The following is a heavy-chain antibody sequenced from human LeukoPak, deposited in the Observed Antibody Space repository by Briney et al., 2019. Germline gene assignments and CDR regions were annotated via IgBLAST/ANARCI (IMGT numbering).Heavy chain of an antibody. D-gene: IGHD1-26*01. CDR3: ARVVGYYYYMDV. CDR1: GFTFSSYS. Sequence: GGSLRLSCAASGFTFSSYSINWVRQAPGKGLEWVSSISSTSSYIYYADSVKGRFTISRDNTKNSLYLQMKSLRAEDTAVYYCARVVGYYYYMDVWGKGTTVTVSS. CDR2: ISSTSSYI. V-gene: IGHV3-21*01. J-gene: IGHJ6*03.